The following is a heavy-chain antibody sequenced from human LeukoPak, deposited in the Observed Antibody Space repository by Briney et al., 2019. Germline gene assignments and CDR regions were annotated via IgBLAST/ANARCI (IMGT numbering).Heavy chain of an antibody. CDR2: INQGGSA. D-gene: IGHD3-22*01. CDR3: ARVEYYYDSSGFSDAFDI. Sequence: SETLSLTCAVYGGSFSGYYWSWIRQPPGKGLEWIGEINQGGSANYNPSLKSRVTISVDTSRNQFSLKLSSVTAADTAVYYCARVEYYYDSSGFSDAFDIWGQGTMVTVSS. J-gene: IGHJ3*02. V-gene: IGHV4-34*09. CDR1: GGSFSGYY.